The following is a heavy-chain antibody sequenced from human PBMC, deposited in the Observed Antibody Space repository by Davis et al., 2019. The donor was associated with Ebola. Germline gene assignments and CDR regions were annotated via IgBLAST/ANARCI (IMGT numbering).Heavy chain of an antibody. V-gene: IGHV3-53*01. Sequence: GGSLRLSCAASGFTVSSNYMSWVRQAPGKGLEWVSVIYSGGSTYYADSVKGRFTISRDNSKNTLYLQMNSLRAEDTAVYYCARDYSTYYYDSSGLNPSWGQGTLVTVSS. CDR1: GFTVSSNY. D-gene: IGHD3-22*01. J-gene: IGHJ5*02. CDR3: ARDYSTYYYDSSGLNPS. CDR2: IYSGGST.